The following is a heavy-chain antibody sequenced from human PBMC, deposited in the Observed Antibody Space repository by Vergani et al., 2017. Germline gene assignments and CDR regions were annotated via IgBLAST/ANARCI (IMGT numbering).Heavy chain of an antibody. J-gene: IGHJ4*02. CDR1: GGAISNPDYY. CDR3: ARTESFILRYFHWAL. V-gene: IGHV4-30-4*08. CDR2: IYYSGSF. D-gene: IGHD3-9*01. Sequence: QEQLQESGPGLVRPSQTLSLTCTLSGGAISNPDYYWSWVRQPPGKGLEWIGNIYYSGSFSYNPTVRSRLAISVDTSKNQFSLKLTSVTAADTAVYFCARTESFILRYFHWALWGQGTLVTVSS.